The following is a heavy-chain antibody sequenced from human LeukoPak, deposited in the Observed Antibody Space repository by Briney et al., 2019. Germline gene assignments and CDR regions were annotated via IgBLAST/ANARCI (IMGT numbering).Heavy chain of an antibody. CDR1: GFTFSSYA. CDR3: ATVTTSGY. D-gene: IGHD4-17*01. V-gene: IGHV3-64*01. CDR2: ISSNGGST. Sequence: GGSLRLSCAASGFTFSSYAMHWVRQAPGKGLEYVSAISSNGGSTYYANSVKGRFTISRDNSKNTLYLQMGSLTAEDMAVYYCATVTTSGYWGQGTLVTVSS. J-gene: IGHJ4*02.